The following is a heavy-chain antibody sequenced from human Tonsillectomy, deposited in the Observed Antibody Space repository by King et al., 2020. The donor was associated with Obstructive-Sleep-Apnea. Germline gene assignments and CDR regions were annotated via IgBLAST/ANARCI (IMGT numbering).Heavy chain of an antibody. CDR2: IFNSGST. D-gene: IGHD5-12*01. Sequence: LQLQESGPGLVKPSQTLSLTCTVSGGSIRSGGYYWSWIRQHPGKGLEWIGYIFNSGSTYYNPSLKSRVTISVDTAQNQFSLRLNSVTAADTAVYYCARKSRYDPGYFDYWGQGTLVTVSS. V-gene: IGHV4-31*03. CDR3: ARKSRYDPGYFDY. CDR1: GGSIRSGGYY. J-gene: IGHJ4*02.